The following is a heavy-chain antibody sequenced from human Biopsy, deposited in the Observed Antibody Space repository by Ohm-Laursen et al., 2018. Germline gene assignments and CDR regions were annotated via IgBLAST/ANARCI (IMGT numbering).Heavy chain of an antibody. CDR3: ARHAPSYSGSYWRHFDL. Sequence: GTLSLTCTVSGGSISSYYLSWIRQPPGKGLEWIGYIYYTGITNYNPSIKSRVTISVETSMNHLSLCLTFVTAADTAVYYCARHAPSYSGSYWRHFDLWGRGTLVTVSA. D-gene: IGHD1-26*01. J-gene: IGHJ2*01. V-gene: IGHV4-59*08. CDR1: GGSISSYY. CDR2: IYYTGIT.